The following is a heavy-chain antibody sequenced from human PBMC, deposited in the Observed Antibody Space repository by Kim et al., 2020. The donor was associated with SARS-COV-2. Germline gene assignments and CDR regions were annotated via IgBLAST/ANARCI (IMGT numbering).Heavy chain of an antibody. J-gene: IGHJ4*02. CDR1: GFTFSSYW. CDR3: ARDRYCSSTSCYAGIPDY. D-gene: IGHD2-2*01. V-gene: IGHV3-74*01. Sequence: GGSLRLSCAASGFTFSSYWMHWVRQAPGKGLVWVSRINSDGSSTSYADSVKGRFTISRDNAKNTLYLQMNSLRAEDTAVYYCARDRYCSSTSCYAGIPDYWGQGTLVTVSS. CDR2: INSDGSST.